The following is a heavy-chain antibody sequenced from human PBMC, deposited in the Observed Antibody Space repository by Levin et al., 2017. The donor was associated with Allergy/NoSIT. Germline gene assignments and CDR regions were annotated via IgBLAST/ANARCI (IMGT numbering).Heavy chain of an antibody. Sequence: SLRLSCAASGFTFDDYAMHWVRQAPGKGLEWVSGISWKSGSIGYADSVKGRFTISRDNAKNSLYLQMNSLRVEDTALYYCAKSVVRGVIRAASDYWGQGTLVTVSS. D-gene: IGHD3-10*01. J-gene: IGHJ4*02. V-gene: IGHV3-9*01. CDR1: GFTFDDYA. CDR2: ISWKSGSI. CDR3: AKSVVRGVIRAASDY.